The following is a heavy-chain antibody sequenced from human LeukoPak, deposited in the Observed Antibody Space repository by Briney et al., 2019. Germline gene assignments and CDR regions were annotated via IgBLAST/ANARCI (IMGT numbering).Heavy chain of an antibody. V-gene: IGHV3-30*18. CDR2: ISYDGNNK. CDR1: GFTFSSYG. D-gene: IGHD5-24*01. J-gene: IGHJ6*03. CDR3: AKDRDGYTYYMDV. Sequence: GGSLRLSCAASGFTFSSYGMHWVRQAPGKGLEWVAVISYDGNNKYYADSVKGRFTISRDNSKNTLYLQMNSLRAEDTAVYSCAKDRDGYTYYMDVWGKGTTVTVSS.